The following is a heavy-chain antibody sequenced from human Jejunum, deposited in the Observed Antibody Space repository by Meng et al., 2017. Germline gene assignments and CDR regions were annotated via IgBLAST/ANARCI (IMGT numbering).Heavy chain of an antibody. J-gene: IGHJ4*02. CDR3: ARAGDYDILTHGY. D-gene: IGHD3-9*01. CDR1: GGSIRNYY. Sequence: SETLSLTCTVSGGSIRNYYWSWIRQPPGKGLEWIGYIYHSGTTNYNPSLRSRVTISVDTSKNQFSLKVSSVTAADTAVYYCARAGDYDILTHGYWGQGTLVTVSS. V-gene: IGHV4-59*01. CDR2: IYHSGTT.